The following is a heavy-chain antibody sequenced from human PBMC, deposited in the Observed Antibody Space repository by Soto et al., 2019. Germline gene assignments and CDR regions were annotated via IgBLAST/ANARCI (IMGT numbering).Heavy chain of an antibody. D-gene: IGHD3-16*02. Sequence: QVQLVQSGAEVKKPGSSVKVSCKASGGTFSSYAISWVRQAPGQGLEWMGGIIPIFGTANYAQKFQGRVTITADKSTSTAYMELSSLRSEDTAVYYCARGGDYVWGSYRPMGAFDIWGQGTRVTVSS. V-gene: IGHV1-69*06. CDR3: ARGGDYVWGSYRPMGAFDI. J-gene: IGHJ3*02. CDR2: IIPIFGTA. CDR1: GGTFSSYA.